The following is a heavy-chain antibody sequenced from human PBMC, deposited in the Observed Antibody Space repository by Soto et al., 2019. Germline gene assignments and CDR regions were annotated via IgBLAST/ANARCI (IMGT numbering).Heavy chain of an antibody. CDR3: AKDKELGGIGCGYYTPLEN. CDR1: GFPFTKYA. V-gene: IGHV3-23*01. Sequence: QPGGSLRLSCAASGFPFTKYAMSWVRQAPGKGLEWVSAISGSGSRTYYADSVKGRFTTSRDNSKNTVYLQMNSLRAEDTAVYYCAKDKELGGIGCGYYTPLENWGQGTLVTVSS. CDR2: ISGSGSRT. J-gene: IGHJ4*02. D-gene: IGHD3-22*01.